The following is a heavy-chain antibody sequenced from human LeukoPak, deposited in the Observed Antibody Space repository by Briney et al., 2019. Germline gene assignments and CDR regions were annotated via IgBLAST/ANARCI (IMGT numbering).Heavy chain of an antibody. J-gene: IGHJ4*02. CDR1: GYTFTAHF. D-gene: IGHD6-6*01. Sequence: ASVKVSCKASGYTFTAHFIHWVRQAPGQGPEWMGQINSNNGGEKYAPKFQGRVTVLRDTSINTIYLDLTSLTSDDTAVYYCAREPYTTSSDRHEKAFDYWGQGAPVTVSS. CDR3: AREPYTTSSDRHEKAFDY. CDR2: INSNNGGE. V-gene: IGHV1-2*06.